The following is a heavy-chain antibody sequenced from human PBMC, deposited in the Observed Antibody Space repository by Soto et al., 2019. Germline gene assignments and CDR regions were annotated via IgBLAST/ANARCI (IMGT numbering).Heavy chain of an antibody. D-gene: IGHD4-17*01. CDR3: ARDLSTVVTPEYFDL. CDR1: GGTFSSYA. Sequence: GASVKVSCKASGGTFSSYAISWVRQAPGQGLEWMGGIIPIFGTANYAQKFQGRVTITADESTSTAYMELSSLRSEDTAVYYCARDLSTVVTPEYFDLWGRGTLVTVSS. V-gene: IGHV1-69*13. CDR2: IIPIFGTA. J-gene: IGHJ2*01.